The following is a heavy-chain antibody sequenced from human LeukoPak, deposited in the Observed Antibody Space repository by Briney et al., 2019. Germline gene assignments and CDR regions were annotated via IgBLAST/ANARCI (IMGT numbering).Heavy chain of an antibody. CDR2: ISYDGSNK. CDR3: AREGVYCSSTSCYAWFDP. Sequence: GGSLRLSCAASGFTFSNYAMSWVRQAPGKGLEWVAVISYDGSNKYYADSVKGRFTISRDNSKNTLYLQMNSLRAEDTAVYYCAREGVYCSSTSCYAWFDPWGQGTLVTVSS. V-gene: IGHV3-30-3*01. D-gene: IGHD2-2*01. J-gene: IGHJ5*02. CDR1: GFTFSNYA.